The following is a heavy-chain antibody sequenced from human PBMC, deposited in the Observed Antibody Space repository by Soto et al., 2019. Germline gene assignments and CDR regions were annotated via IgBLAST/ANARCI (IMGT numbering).Heavy chain of an antibody. Sequence: VGSLILSYEAAGFAFSACSLSWVRQAPGKWLEWVSSITRSGHEVYYADLVEGRFIVSSDTAKNSLFLQMISLRVEDTALYYFARDWITAETREALDSWGQGTMVTVAS. V-gene: IGHV3-21*01. CDR1: GFAFSACS. CDR3: ARDWITAETREALDS. D-gene: IGHD1-20*01. CDR2: ITRSGHEV. J-gene: IGHJ4*02.